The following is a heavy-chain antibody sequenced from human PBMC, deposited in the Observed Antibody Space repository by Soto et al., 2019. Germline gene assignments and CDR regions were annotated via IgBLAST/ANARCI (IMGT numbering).Heavy chain of an antibody. D-gene: IGHD3-10*01. CDR2: ISHSGSST. J-gene: IGHJ5*02. CDR3: AKGSLVNHGSEGGNWVDP. V-gene: IGHV3-23*01. CDR1: GVTFSNYA. Sequence: EVQFLESGGGLVQPGGSLRLSCAASGVTFSNYAMNWVRQAPGKGLEWVSGISHSGSSTYYADSVKGRFTISRDNSKNTVFLQMNSLTAEDTAVYYCAKGSLVNHGSEGGNWVDPWGQGTLVTVSS.